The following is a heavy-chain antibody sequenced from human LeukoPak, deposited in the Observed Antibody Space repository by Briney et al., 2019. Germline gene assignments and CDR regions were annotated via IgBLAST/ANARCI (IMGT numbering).Heavy chain of an antibody. J-gene: IGHJ4*02. CDR1: GFTFGTFW. CDR3: ARDKGGMVPFDH. CDR2: INQGGET. V-gene: IGHV3-7*01. Sequence: PGGFLRLSCEASGFTFGTFWMSWVRQAPGKGLEWVANINQGGETDYVDSVKGRFTIARDDSKNLLYLQMNSLRPEDTAMYFCARDKGGMVPFDHWGQGTLVTVSS. D-gene: IGHD3-10*01.